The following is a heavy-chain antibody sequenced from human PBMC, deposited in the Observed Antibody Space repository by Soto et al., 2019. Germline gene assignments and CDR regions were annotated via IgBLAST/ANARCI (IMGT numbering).Heavy chain of an antibody. V-gene: IGHV1-69*01. CDR1: GYTFSSYP. CDR3: ASFPFRHGQYYNNLDVDV. J-gene: IGHJ6*02. Sequence: QMQLAQSGAEVTKPGSSVKVSCKASGYTFSSYPLNWVRQAPGQGLEWIGGIVPIFGRPHYAEQLRGRVAITADESSDTAFVELTSLTFNATATYYCASFPFRHGQYYNNLDVDVWGQGTTVIVSS. D-gene: IGHD3-10*01. CDR2: IVPIFGRP.